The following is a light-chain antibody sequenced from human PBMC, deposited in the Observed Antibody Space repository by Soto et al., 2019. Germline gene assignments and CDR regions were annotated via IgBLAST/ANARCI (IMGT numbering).Light chain of an antibody. V-gene: IGLV2-14*01. CDR3: SSYTSSSTLV. J-gene: IGLJ1*01. CDR1: SSDVGGYNY. CDR2: EVS. Sequence: QSFLTQPASVSGSPGQSITISCTGTSSDVGGYNYVSWYQQHPGKAPKLMIYEVSNRPSGVSNRLSGSKSGNTASLTISGLQAEDEADYYCSSYTSSSTLVFGTGTKVTVL.